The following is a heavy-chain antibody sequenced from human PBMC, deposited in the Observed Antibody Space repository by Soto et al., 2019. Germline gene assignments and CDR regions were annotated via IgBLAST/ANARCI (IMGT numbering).Heavy chain of an antibody. Sequence: SETLSLTCTVSHGSVSSGTYSWRWVRQPPGKGLEWIGYIYYSGTTYYTPSLQSRLTMSMDRANDHFSLNLTSVTAADTAVYFCARGHYYYGMDVWGQGITVTVSS. V-gene: IGHV4-30-2*01. CDR2: IYYSGTT. J-gene: IGHJ6*02. CDR3: ARGHYYYGMDV. CDR1: HGSVSSGTYS.